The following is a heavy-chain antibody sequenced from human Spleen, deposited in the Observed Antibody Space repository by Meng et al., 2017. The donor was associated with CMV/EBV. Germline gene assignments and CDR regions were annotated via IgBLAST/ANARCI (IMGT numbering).Heavy chain of an antibody. CDR2: SNAGNGNT. J-gene: IGHJ4*02. D-gene: IGHD2-2*01. V-gene: IGHV1-3*02. CDR3: ARDTPHCSSTSCYFDY. Sequence: GSTFTSYAMHWVRQAPGQRLEWMGWSNAGNGNTKYSQEFQGRVTITRDTSASTAYMELSSLRSEDMAVYYCARDTPHCSSTSCYFDYWGQGTLVTVSS. CDR1: GSTFTSYA.